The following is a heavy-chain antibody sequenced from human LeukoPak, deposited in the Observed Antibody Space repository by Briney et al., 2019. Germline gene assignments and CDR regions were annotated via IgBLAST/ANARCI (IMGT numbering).Heavy chain of an antibody. J-gene: IGHJ4*02. CDR3: ATGYPMVRGGFDY. CDR1: GGSISSSNW. D-gene: IGHD3-10*01. Sequence: SETLSLTCAASGGSISSSNWWSWVRQPPGKGLEWIGEIYHSGSTNYNPSLKSRVTISVDKSKNQYSLKLSSVTAADTAVYYCATGYPMVRGGFDYWGQGTLVTVSS. CDR2: IYHSGST. V-gene: IGHV4-4*02.